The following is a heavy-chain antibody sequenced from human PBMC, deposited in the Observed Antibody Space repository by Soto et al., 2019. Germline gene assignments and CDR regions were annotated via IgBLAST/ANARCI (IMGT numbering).Heavy chain of an antibody. V-gene: IGHV4-34*01. D-gene: IGHD6-19*01. CDR1: GGSFSGYY. Sequence: SETLSLTCAVYGGSFSGYYWSWIRQPPGKGLEWIGEINHSGSTNYNPSLKSRVTISVDTSKNQFSLKLSSMTAADTAVYYCARGLGYSSGWYNEVWFDPWGQGTLVTVSS. CDR2: INHSGST. J-gene: IGHJ5*02. CDR3: ARGLGYSSGWYNEVWFDP.